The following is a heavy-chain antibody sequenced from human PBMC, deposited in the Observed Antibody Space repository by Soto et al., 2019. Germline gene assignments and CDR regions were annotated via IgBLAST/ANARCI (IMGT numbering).Heavy chain of an antibody. CDR1: GFAFSSFS. Sequence: GSLRLSCAASGFAFSSFSMAWVRQAPGKGLEWVSYISGSSNNIYYADSVRGRFTISRDNAMNSLFLQMNSLRDEDTAVYYCARYCSGGSCYPDSYYYYGMDVWGQGTTVTVSS. V-gene: IGHV3-48*02. CDR2: ISGSSNNI. D-gene: IGHD2-15*01. CDR3: ARYCSGGSCYPDSYYYYGMDV. J-gene: IGHJ6*02.